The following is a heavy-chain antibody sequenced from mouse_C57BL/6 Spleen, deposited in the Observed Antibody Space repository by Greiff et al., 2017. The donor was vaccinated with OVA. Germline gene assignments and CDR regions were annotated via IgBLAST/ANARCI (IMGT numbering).Heavy chain of an antibody. J-gene: IGHJ4*01. D-gene: IGHD1-1*01. CDR1: GFSLSTSGMG. CDR3: ARTPYYYGSSGYAMDY. CDR2: IYWDDDK. Sequence: VKLVESGPGILQSSQTLSLTCSFSGFSLSTSGMGVSWIRQPSGKGLEWLAHIYWDDDKRYNPSLKSRLTISKDTSRNQVFLKITSVDTADTATYYCARTPYYYGSSGYAMDYWGQGTSVTVSS. V-gene: IGHV8-12*01.